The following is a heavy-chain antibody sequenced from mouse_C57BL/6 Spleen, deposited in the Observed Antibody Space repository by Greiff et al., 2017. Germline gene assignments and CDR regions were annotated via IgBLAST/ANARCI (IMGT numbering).Heavy chain of an antibody. J-gene: IGHJ4*01. CDR2: ISSGGDYT. V-gene: IGHV5-9-1*02. Sequence: EVQREESGEGLVKPGGSLKLSCAASGFTFSSYAMSWVRQTPEKRLEWVAYISSGGDYTNYGDTVKGRFTISGDNAWNTLYLQMSSLKSEDTAMYYCTRESTVVGDAMDYWGQGTSVTVSS. CDR3: TRESTVVGDAMDY. D-gene: IGHD1-1*01. CDR1: GFTFSSYA.